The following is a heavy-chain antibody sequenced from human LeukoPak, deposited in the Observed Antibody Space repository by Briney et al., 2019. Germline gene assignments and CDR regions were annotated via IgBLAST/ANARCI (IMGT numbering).Heavy chain of an antibody. CDR2: INPNSGGT. V-gene: IGHV1-2*02. CDR1: GYTFTDYY. D-gene: IGHD5-24*01. J-gene: IGHJ4*02. CDR3: ARIGYNHYFDY. Sequence: ASVKVACKASGYTFTDYYLHWVRQAPGQGLEWMGWINPNSGGTNYAQTFQGRVTMTRDTSITTAYLELSRLRSDDTAVYYCARIGYNHYFDYWGQGTLVTVSS.